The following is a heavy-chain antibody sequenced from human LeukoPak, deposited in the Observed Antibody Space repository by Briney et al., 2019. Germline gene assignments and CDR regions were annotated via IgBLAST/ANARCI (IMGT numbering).Heavy chain of an antibody. CDR2: IKLDGSEE. CDR1: GVPLTNSW. D-gene: IGHD3-16*02. Sequence: HAGGSLRLSCVASGVPLTNSWMTWIRQAPEKGLEWVADIKLDGSEEYVDSVKGRFTISRDNAKNSVFLQMKSLTVEDTALYYCAKHRWFHFDSWGQGTLVTVSS. J-gene: IGHJ4*02. CDR3: AKHRWFHFDS. V-gene: IGHV3-7*01.